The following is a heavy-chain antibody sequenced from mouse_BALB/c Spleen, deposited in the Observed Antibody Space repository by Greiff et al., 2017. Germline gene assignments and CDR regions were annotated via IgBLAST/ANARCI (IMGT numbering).Heavy chain of an antibody. CDR1: GYAFSSSW. CDR3: ARGGLGNPFAY. V-gene: IGHV1-82*01. J-gene: IGHJ3*01. Sequence: QVQLQQSGPELVKPGASVKISCKASGYAFSSSWMNWVKQRPGQGLEWIGRIYPGDGDTNYNGKFKGKATLTADKSSSTAYMQLSSLTSVDSAVYFCARGGLGNPFAYWGQGTLVTVSA. CDR2: IYPGDGDT. D-gene: IGHD2-1*01.